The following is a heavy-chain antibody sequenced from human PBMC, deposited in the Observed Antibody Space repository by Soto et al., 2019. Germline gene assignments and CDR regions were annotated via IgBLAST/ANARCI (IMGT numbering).Heavy chain of an antibody. Sequence: VAYGSSFGYGGRRISQHPGKRLEWIGYIYYSGSTNYNLSLKSRVTISVDTSKNQFSLKLSSVTAADTAVYYCARHWYSSGWYRDYYYYGMDVWGQGTTVTVSS. D-gene: IGHD6-19*01. CDR2: IYYSGST. V-gene: IGHV4-59*01. J-gene: IGHJ6*02. CDR3: ARHWYSSGWYRDYYYYGMDV. CDR1: YGSSFGYG.